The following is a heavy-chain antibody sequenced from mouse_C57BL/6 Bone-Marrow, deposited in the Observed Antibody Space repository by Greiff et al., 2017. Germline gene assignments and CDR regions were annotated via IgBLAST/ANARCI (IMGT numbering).Heavy chain of an antibody. J-gene: IGHJ4*01. CDR2: IDPETGGT. CDR1: GYTFTDYE. CDR3: TREGYGIYARDY. Sequence: VKLMESGAELVRPGASVTLSCKASGYTFTDYEMHWVKQTPVHGLEWIGAIDPETGGTAYNQKFKGKAILTADKSSSTAYIELHSLTSEDSAVXYCTREGYGIYARDYWGQRTSVTGSS. D-gene: IGHD2-10*02. V-gene: IGHV1-15*01.